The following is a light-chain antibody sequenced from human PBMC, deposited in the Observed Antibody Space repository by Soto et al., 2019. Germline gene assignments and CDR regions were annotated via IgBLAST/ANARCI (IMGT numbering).Light chain of an antibody. CDR2: DAS. CDR3: QPYNTLSGT. CDR1: QTITTW. J-gene: IGKJ1*01. V-gene: IGKV1-5*01. Sequence: DIQMTQSPSTLSASVGDRVTITRRASQTITTWLAWYQQKPGKAPKLLIYDASTLENGVPLRFSGTGFGTEFSLTISRLPRHDSSTYYSQPYNTLSGTFGQGTKLDIK.